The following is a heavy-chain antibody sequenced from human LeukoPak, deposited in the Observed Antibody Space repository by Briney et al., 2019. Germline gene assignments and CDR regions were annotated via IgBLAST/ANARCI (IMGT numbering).Heavy chain of an antibody. D-gene: IGHD3-10*01. Sequence: RTGGSLRLSCAASGFTFEDFGMTWVRQVPGKGLEWVSGINWNGVKTHYADSVKGRFTISRDNAKNTLYLEMNSLRVDDTALYHCARDSGIWFGTRDAFDIWAKGQWSPSL. J-gene: IGHJ3*02. CDR3: ARDSGIWFGTRDAFDI. CDR2: INWNGVKT. V-gene: IGHV3-20*01. CDR1: GFTFEDFG.